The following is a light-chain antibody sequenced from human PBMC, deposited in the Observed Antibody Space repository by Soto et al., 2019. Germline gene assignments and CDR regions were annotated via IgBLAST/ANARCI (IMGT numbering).Light chain of an antibody. Sequence: QSVLTQPPSVSGTPGQRVTISCSGSSSNVAINPVNWYQHLPGAAPRLPIYETDRRSSGVPDRFSASKSGTSASLAISGLTSEDEADYYCEAWDETLDGLYVFGTGTKVTAL. CDR3: EAWDETLDGLYV. CDR1: SSNVAINP. CDR2: ETD. V-gene: IGLV1-44*01. J-gene: IGLJ1*01.